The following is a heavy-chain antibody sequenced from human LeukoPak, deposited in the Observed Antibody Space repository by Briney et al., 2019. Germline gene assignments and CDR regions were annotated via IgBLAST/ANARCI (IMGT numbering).Heavy chain of an antibody. CDR2: IYTSGST. Sequence: SQTLSLTCTVSGGSISSGSYYWSWIRQPAGKGLEWIGRIYTSGSTNYNPSLKSRVTMSVDTSKNQFSLKLSSVTAADTAVYYCAGEVRYCSSTSCMKGWFDPWGQGTLVTVSS. D-gene: IGHD2-2*01. V-gene: IGHV4-61*02. CDR3: AGEVRYCSSTSCMKGWFDP. J-gene: IGHJ5*02. CDR1: GGSISSGSYY.